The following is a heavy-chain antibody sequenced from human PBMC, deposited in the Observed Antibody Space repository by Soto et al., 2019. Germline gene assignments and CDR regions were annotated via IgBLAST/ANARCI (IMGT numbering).Heavy chain of an antibody. D-gene: IGHD2-21*02. Sequence: SVKVSCKASGGTFSSYAISWVRQAPGQGLEWMGRIIPIFGRANYAQKFQGRVTMTRDTSTSTFYMELSSLRSEDTAVYYCARGFLAYCGGDCYSFYYYGMDVWGQGTTVTVSS. CDR2: IIPIFGRA. CDR3: ARGFLAYCGGDCYSFYYYGMDV. J-gene: IGHJ6*02. CDR1: GGTFSSYA. V-gene: IGHV1-69*04.